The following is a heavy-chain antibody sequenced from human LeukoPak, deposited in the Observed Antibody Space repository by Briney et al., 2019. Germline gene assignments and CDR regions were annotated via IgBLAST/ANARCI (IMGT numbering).Heavy chain of an antibody. CDR3: ARRIAAAGTWFDP. CDR2: IYPADSDT. D-gene: IGHD6-13*01. Sequence: GESPKTSCKGSGYSFTSYWIGWVRQLPRKDLEWMRIIYPADSDTRYSPSFQGQVTISADTSISTAYLQWGSLKASDTAMYYCARRIAAAGTWFDPWGQGTLVSVSS. V-gene: IGHV5-51*01. J-gene: IGHJ5*02. CDR1: GYSFTSYW.